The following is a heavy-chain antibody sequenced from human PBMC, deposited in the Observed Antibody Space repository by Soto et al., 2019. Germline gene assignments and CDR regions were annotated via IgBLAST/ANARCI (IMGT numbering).Heavy chain of an antibody. CDR2: INAGNGNT. Sequence: ASVKVSCKASGYTFTSYAMHWVRQAPGQRLEWMGWINAGNGNTKYSQKFQGRVTITRDTSASTAYMELSSLRSEDTAVYYCARDIVLMSSDYYYYMDVWGKGTTVTVSS. CDR3: ARDIVLMSSDYYYYMDV. D-gene: IGHD2-8*01. J-gene: IGHJ6*03. V-gene: IGHV1-3*01. CDR1: GYTFTSYA.